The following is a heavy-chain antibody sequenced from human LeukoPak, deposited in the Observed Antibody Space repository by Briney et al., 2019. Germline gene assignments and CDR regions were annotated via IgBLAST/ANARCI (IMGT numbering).Heavy chain of an antibody. V-gene: IGHV3-73*01. CDR3: TREGCGATGCYTNDY. CDR1: GLTFSASL. Sequence: GGSLNLSGEASGLTFSASLLHWFGQASGKGLEGVGRIRTKATSYDAAYAASVKGRFTISRDDSKNTAYLQMNSLKTEDTAMYYCTREGCGATGCYTNDYWGQGTLVTVSS. CDR2: IRTKATSYDA. J-gene: IGHJ4*02. D-gene: IGHD4/OR15-4a*01.